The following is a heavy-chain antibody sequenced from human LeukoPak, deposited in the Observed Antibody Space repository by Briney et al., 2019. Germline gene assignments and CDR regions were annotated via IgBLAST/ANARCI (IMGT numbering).Heavy chain of an antibody. D-gene: IGHD6-13*01. Sequence: VKVSCKASGYTFTSYDINWVRQATGQGLEWMGWMNPNSGNTGYAQKFQGRVTMTRNTSISTAYMELSRLRSDDTAVYYCARGSTIAAAGTYYYYMDVWGKGTTVTISS. CDR1: GYTFTSYD. CDR2: MNPNSGNT. J-gene: IGHJ6*03. V-gene: IGHV1-8*01. CDR3: ARGSTIAAAGTYYYYMDV.